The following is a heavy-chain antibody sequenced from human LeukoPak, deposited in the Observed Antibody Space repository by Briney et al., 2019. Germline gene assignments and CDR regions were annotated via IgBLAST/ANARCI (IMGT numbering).Heavy chain of an antibody. D-gene: IGHD2-15*01. J-gene: IGHJ5*02. CDR3: ARDLKGYCSGGSCYGNWFDP. V-gene: IGHV1-69*13. CDR2: IIPIFGAA. CDR1: GGTFSSYA. Sequence: GASVTVSCKASGGTFSSYAISWVRQAPGQGLEWMGGIIPIFGAANYAQKFQGGVTITADESTSTAYMELSSLRSEDTAVYYCARDLKGYCSGGSCYGNWFDPWGQGTLVTVSS.